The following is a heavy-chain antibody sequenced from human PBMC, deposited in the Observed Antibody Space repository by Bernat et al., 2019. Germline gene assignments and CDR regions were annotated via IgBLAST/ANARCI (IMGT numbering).Heavy chain of an antibody. J-gene: IGHJ4*02. V-gene: IGHV3-15*01. Sequence: LVESGGGLVKPGGSLRLSCAASGIIFINAWMSWVRQPPGKGLEWVGRIKNKADGGTTEYAAPVKDRFTISRDDSTNTLYLQMNSLKTEDTAVYYCTTDPGDYEDYWGQGTRVTVS. CDR2: IKNKADGGTT. CDR3: TTDPGDYEDY. D-gene: IGHD4-17*01. CDR1: GIIFINAW.